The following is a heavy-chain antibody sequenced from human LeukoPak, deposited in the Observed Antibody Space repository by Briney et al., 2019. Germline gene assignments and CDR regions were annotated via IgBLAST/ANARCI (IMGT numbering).Heavy chain of an antibody. CDR2: ISYGGSNK. CDR1: GFTFSSYG. CDR3: ARRAGAYSHPYDY. V-gene: IGHV3-30*12. Sequence: GGSLRLSCAASGFTFSSYGMHWVRQAPGKGLEWVAIISYGGSNKYYADSVKGRFTISRDNSKNTLYVQMNSLRAEDTAVYYCARRAGAYSHPYDYWGQGTLVTVSS. J-gene: IGHJ4*02. D-gene: IGHD4/OR15-4a*01.